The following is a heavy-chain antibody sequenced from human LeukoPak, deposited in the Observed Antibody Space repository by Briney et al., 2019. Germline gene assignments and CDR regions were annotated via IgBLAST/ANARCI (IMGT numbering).Heavy chain of an antibody. V-gene: IGHV3-30-3*02. J-gene: IGHJ2*01. CDR2: ISYDGSNK. CDR3: AKRGSTVSGDFDL. D-gene: IGHD4-17*01. Sequence: PGRSLRLSCAASGFTFSSYAMHWVRQAPGKGLEWVAVISYDGSNKYYADSVKGRFTISRDNSKNTLYLQMNSLRAEDTAVYYCAKRGSTVSGDFDLWGRGTLVTVSS. CDR1: GFTFSSYA.